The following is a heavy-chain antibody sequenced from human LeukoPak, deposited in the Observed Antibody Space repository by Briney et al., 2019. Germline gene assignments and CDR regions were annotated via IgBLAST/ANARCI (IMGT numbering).Heavy chain of an antibody. J-gene: IGHJ4*02. CDR1: GFTFSDYY. Sequence: GGSLRLSCAASGFTFSDYYMSWIRQAPGKGLEWVSLINSLSPRAISYGDSVKGRFTTSRDDATNSLFLQMNSLKVEDTAIYYCAGHARGSYLVHWGQGILVTVST. D-gene: IGHD6-6*01. CDR2: INSLSPRAI. CDR3: AGHARGSYLVH. V-gene: IGHV3-11*01.